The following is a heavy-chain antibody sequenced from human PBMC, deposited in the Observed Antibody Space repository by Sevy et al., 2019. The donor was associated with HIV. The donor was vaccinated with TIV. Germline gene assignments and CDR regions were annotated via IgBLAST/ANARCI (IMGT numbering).Heavy chain of an antibody. CDR2: INPNTGGT. J-gene: IGHJ5*02. V-gene: IGHV1-2*06. CDR3: AKATSYCGGDCYSGT. CDR1: GYSFTDYY. D-gene: IGHD2-21*02. Sequence: ASVKVSCKASGYSFTDYYLHWVRQAPGQGLEWMGRINPNTGGTNSAERVQGRVTLTTDTSMSNAYMELRRLTFDDTAAYVCAKATSYCGGDCYSGTWGQGTLVTVSS.